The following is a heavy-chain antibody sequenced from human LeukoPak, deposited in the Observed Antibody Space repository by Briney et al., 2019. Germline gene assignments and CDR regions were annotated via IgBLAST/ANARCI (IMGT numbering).Heavy chain of an antibody. D-gene: IGHD4-17*01. Sequence: SETLSLTCTVSGGSISSYYWSWIRQPPGKGLEWIGYIYYSGSTSYNPSLKSRVTISIDTSKNQFSLNLSAVTARHTAVYYCARALFYGYGDSRVSDYYYYYMDVWGKGTTVTVSS. V-gene: IGHV4-59*01. CDR1: GGSISSYY. CDR3: ARALFYGYGDSRVSDYYYYYMDV. CDR2: IYYSGST. J-gene: IGHJ6*03.